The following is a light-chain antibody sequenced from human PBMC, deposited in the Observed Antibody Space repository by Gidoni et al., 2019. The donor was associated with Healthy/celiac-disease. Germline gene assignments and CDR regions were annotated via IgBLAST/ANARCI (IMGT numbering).Light chain of an antibody. CDR2: AAS. V-gene: IGKV1-39*01. CDR1: QSISSY. CDR3: QQSYSTSPRT. Sequence: DIQMTQSPSSLSASVGDRVTITCRASQSISSYLNWYQQKPGKAPKLLIYAASSLQSGVPSRFSGSGSGTDFTLTISSLQPEDFATYYCQQSYSTSPRTFGPXTKVDIK. J-gene: IGKJ3*01.